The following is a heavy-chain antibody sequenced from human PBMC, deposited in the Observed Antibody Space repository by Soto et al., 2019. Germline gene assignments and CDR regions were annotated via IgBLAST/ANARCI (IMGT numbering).Heavy chain of an antibody. CDR3: AKGDNLGPKTGYAFDP. CDR2: TYFRSKWYN. V-gene: IGHV6-1*01. Sequence: SQTLSLSCSISGASVSSTTASLNWIRQSPSRGLEWLRRTYFRSKWYNDYAVSVKSRIIINPDTSNNQFSLQLNSVTPEDTAVYFCAKGDNLGPKTGYAFDPWGQGIMVTVSS. D-gene: IGHD5-12*01. J-gene: IGHJ5*02. CDR1: GASVSSTTAS.